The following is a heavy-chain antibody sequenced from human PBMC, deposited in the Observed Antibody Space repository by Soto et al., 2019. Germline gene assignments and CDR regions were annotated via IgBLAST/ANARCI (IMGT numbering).Heavy chain of an antibody. V-gene: IGHV3-72*01. CDR1: GFTFSDNY. CDR3: VRTTYFSDSSVYTRFFDY. Sequence: PGRSLRLSCTVSGFTFSDNYIDWVRQAPGKGLEWVGRSRDKAQGYSTIYAASVKGRFTTSRDESKSSVYLQMNSLKTEDTAIYYCVRTTYFSDSSVYTRFFDYWGKGTLVTVSS. CDR2: SRDKAQGYST. J-gene: IGHJ4*02. D-gene: IGHD3-22*01.